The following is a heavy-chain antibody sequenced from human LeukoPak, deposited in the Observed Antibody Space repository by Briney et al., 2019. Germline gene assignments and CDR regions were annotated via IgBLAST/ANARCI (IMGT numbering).Heavy chain of an antibody. CDR2: TYYRSKWYN. Sequence: SQTLSLTCAISGDSVSSNSAAWNWIRQSPSSGLEWLGRTYYRSKWYNDYAVSVKSRITINPDTSKNQFSLKLSSVTAADTAVYYCARVGTYYDILTGYSPKGAFDYWGQGTLVTVSS. CDR3: ARVGTYYDILTGYSPKGAFDY. CDR1: GDSVSSNSAA. D-gene: IGHD3-9*01. J-gene: IGHJ4*02. V-gene: IGHV6-1*01.